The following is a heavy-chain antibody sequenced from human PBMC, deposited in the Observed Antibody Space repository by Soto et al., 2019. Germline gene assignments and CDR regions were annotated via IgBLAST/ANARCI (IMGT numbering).Heavy chain of an antibody. CDR3: ARDRAPYYDFWSGYENAFDI. CDR2: IIPIFGTA. J-gene: IGHJ3*02. V-gene: IGHV1-69*13. D-gene: IGHD3-3*01. Sequence: SVKVSCKTSGGTFSSYAISWVRQAPGQGLEWMGGIIPIFGTANYAQKFQGRVTITADESTSTAYMELSSLRSEDTAVYYCARDRAPYYDFWSGYENAFDIWGQGTMVTVSS. CDR1: GGTFSSYA.